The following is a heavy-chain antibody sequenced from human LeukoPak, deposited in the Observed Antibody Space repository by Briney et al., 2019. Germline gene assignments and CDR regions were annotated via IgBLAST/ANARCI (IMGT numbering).Heavy chain of an antibody. CDR1: GYTFTSYY. J-gene: IGHJ4*02. D-gene: IGHD1-26*01. CDR2: INTSGGST. V-gene: IGHV1-46*01. CDR3: ARAGGSYFDY. Sequence: ASVKVSCKASGYTFTSYYMHWVRQAPGQGIEWMGIINTSGGSTTYAQKFQGRVTMTRDTSTSTVYMELSSLRSEDTAVYYCARAGGSYFDYWGQGTLVTVSS.